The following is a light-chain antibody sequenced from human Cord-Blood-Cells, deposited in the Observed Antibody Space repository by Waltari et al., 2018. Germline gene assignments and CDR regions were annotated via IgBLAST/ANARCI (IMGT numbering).Light chain of an antibody. Sequence: QSVLTQPPPVSADPGQKVTIPCSGSSSNIGHNYVSWYQQLPGTAPKLLIYDNNKRPSGIPDRFSGSKSGTSATLGITGIQTGDEADYYCGTWDSSLSAVVFGGGTKLTVL. CDR3: GTWDSSLSAVV. V-gene: IGLV1-51*01. CDR1: SSNIGHNY. J-gene: IGLJ2*01. CDR2: DNN.